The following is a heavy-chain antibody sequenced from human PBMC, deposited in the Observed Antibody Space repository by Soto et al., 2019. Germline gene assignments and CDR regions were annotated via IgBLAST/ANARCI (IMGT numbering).Heavy chain of an antibody. J-gene: IGHJ4*02. CDR3: VKEGSGWSYLDH. D-gene: IGHD6-19*01. V-gene: IGHV4-4*02. Sequence: QVQLQESGPGVVKPSGTLSLSCIVSSGSISSTNWWSWVRQPPGRGLEWIGAIYHSGSINYNPSLGSRVTISVDKSKNQFSLNLISVTAADTAVYLCVKEGSGWSYLDHWGQGILVTVSS. CDR2: IYHSGSI. CDR1: SGSISSTNW.